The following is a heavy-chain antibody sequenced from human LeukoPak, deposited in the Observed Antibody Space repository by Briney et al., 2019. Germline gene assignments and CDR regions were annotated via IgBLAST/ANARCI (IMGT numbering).Heavy chain of an antibody. D-gene: IGHD3-22*01. CDR3: ARVRDSSGLYLDC. CDR1: GGSISSGDYY. Sequence: PSQTLSLTCTVSGGSISSGDYYWSWIRQPPGKGLEWIGYIYSSGSTYYNSSLRSRVTISVDTSKNQFSLKLSSVAAADTAVYYCARVRDSSGLYLDCWGQGTLVTVSS. V-gene: IGHV4-30-4*01. J-gene: IGHJ4*02. CDR2: IYSSGST.